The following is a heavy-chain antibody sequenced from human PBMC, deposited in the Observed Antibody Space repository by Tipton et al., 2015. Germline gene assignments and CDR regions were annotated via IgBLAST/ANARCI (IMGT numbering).Heavy chain of an antibody. J-gene: IGHJ5*02. CDR3: ARLRETYGSDSDNWFDP. Sequence: TLSLTCTVSGDSVSSGDSYWSWTRQHPGKGLEWIGYIYHTGATYYNPSLNSRVTMSVDTSKNLFSLSLSSVTAADTAVYYCARLRETYGSDSDNWFDPWGQGTLVTVSS. CDR2: IYHTGAT. CDR1: GDSVSSGDSY. V-gene: IGHV4-31*03. D-gene: IGHD3-10*01.